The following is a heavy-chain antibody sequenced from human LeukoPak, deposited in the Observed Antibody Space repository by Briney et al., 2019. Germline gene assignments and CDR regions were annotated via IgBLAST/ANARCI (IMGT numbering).Heavy chain of an antibody. Sequence: SETLSLTCTVSGGSISSGGYYWSWIRQHPGKGLEWIGYIYYSGSTYYNPSLKSRVTISVDTSKNQFSLKLSSVTAADTAVYYCARGSGSGSEIYDYWGQGTLVTVSS. CDR2: IYYSGST. D-gene: IGHD1-26*01. J-gene: IGHJ4*02. V-gene: IGHV4-31*03. CDR1: GGSISSGGYY. CDR3: ARGSGSGSEIYDY.